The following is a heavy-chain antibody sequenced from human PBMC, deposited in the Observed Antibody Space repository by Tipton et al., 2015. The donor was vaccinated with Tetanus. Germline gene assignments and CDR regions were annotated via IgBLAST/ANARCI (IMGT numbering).Heavy chain of an antibody. CDR1: GYIFTSYG. Sequence: QLVQSGAEVKKPGASMKVSCKAFGYIFTSYGISWVRQAPGQGLEWMGWISGNNGDTKYAQNLQGRVTMTTDTSTSTAYMELRSRRSDDTAVYYCAGGSCTNRGVCYGYYLDYWGQGTLLTVSS. CDR3: AGGSCTNRGVCYGYYLDY. V-gene: IGHV1-18*01. J-gene: IGHJ4*02. CDR2: ISGNNGDT. D-gene: IGHD2-8*01.